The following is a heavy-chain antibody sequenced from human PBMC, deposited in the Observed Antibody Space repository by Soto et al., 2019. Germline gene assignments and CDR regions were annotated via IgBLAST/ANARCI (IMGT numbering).Heavy chain of an antibody. V-gene: IGHV3-23*01. J-gene: IGHJ1*01. Sequence: PGGSLRLSCAASGFTFSSYAMSWFRQAPGKGLEWVSAISGRGDNSYYADSVKGRFTISRDNSKNTLYLQMNSLRAEDTAVYYYANAYCSSTSCRAEYFQHWGQGTLVTVS. D-gene: IGHD2-2*01. CDR3: ANAYCSSTSCRAEYFQH. CDR2: ISGRGDNS. CDR1: GFTFSSYA.